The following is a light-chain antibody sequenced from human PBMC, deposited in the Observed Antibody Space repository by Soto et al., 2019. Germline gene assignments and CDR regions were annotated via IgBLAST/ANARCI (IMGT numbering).Light chain of an antibody. J-gene: IGKJ4*01. Sequence: TALTQSPTTLSLSPGQRPTLPCRASQSVDTFLAWYQQKPGQAPRLLIYDASNRATGIPARFSGIGSGTDFTLTISSLEPEEFAVYYCQQRSNWLTFGGGTKVDIK. CDR3: QQRSNWLT. CDR2: DAS. CDR1: QSVDTF. V-gene: IGKV3-11*01.